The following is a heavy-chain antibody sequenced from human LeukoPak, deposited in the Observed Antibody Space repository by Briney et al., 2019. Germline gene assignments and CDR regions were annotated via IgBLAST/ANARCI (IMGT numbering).Heavy chain of an antibody. V-gene: IGHV3-21*01. CDR3: ARVEPPDFWSGYYTGLYFDY. J-gene: IGHJ4*02. CDR1: GFTFSSYS. Sequence: GGSLRLSCAASGFTFSSYSMNWVRQAPGKGLEWVSSISSSSSYIYYADSVKGRFTISGDNAKNSLYLQMNSLRAEDTAVYYCARVEPPDFWSGYYTGLYFDYWGQGTLVTVSS. CDR2: ISSSSSYI. D-gene: IGHD3-3*01.